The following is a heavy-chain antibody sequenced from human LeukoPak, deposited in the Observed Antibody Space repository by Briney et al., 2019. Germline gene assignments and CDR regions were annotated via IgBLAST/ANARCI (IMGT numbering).Heavy chain of an antibody. Sequence: SETLSLTCTVFGGSISSYYWSWIRQPPGKGLEWIGYIYYSGSTNYNPSLKSRVTISVDTSKNQFSLKLSSVTAADTAVYYCAGPPPRGANFDYWGQGTLVTASS. D-gene: IGHD1-26*01. V-gene: IGHV4-59*01. CDR1: GGSISSYY. J-gene: IGHJ4*02. CDR3: AGPPPRGANFDY. CDR2: IYYSGST.